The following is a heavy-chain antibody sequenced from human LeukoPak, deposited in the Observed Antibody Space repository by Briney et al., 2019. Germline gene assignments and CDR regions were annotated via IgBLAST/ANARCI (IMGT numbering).Heavy chain of an antibody. J-gene: IGHJ4*02. Sequence: KPSETLSLTCAVSGVSISSYYWSWIRQPAGKGLEWIGRIYTSGSTNYNPSLTSRVTMSVDTSKNQFSLKLSSVTAADTAVYYCASGSPGGNYGCWGQGTLVTAAS. CDR2: IYTSGST. V-gene: IGHV4-4*07. D-gene: IGHD4-23*01. CDR3: ASGSPGGNYGC. CDR1: GVSISSYY.